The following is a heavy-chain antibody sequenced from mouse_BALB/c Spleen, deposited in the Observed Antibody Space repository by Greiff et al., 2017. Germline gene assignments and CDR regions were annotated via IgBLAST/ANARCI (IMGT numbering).Heavy chain of an antibody. V-gene: IGHV1-4*01. CDR2: INTISGYT. CDR3: ARNSSSTRVNAMDN. J-gene: IGHJ4*01. CDR1: GYTFTSYT. D-gene: IGHD2-12*01. Sequence: QVQLKQSGAELARPGASVKMSCTASGYTFTSYTMHSVKQRPGQGLAWIGYINTISGYTKYNQKFKKKATLTADKSSSTAYMQLSSLTSEESAVFYCARNSSSTRVNAMDNWGQGTSVTVSS.